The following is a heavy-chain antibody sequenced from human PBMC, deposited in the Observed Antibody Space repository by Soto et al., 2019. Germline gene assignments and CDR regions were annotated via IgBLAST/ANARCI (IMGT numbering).Heavy chain of an antibody. CDR3: ARDPSIAVAGTG. Sequence: SETLSLTSTVSAGSISSYYWSWIRQPPGKGLEWIGYIYYSGSTNYNPSLKSRVTITADKSTSTAYMELSSLRSEDTAVYYCARDPSIAVAGTGWGQGTLVTVSS. J-gene: IGHJ4*02. CDR2: IYYSGST. V-gene: IGHV4-59*01. CDR1: AGSISSYY. D-gene: IGHD6-19*01.